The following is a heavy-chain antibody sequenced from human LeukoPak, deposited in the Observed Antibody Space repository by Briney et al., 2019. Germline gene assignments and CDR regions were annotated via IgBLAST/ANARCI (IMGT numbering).Heavy chain of an antibody. J-gene: IGHJ3*02. CDR2: ISCSSSYI. CDR1: GFTFSSYS. D-gene: IGHD1-26*01. CDR3: ARDPVVGATSGAFDI. Sequence: GGSLRLSCAASGFTFSSYSMNWVRQAPGKGLEWVSSISCSSSYIYYADSVKGRFTISRDNAKNSLYLQMNSLRAEDTAVYYCARDPVVGATSGAFDIWGQGTMVTVSS. V-gene: IGHV3-21*01.